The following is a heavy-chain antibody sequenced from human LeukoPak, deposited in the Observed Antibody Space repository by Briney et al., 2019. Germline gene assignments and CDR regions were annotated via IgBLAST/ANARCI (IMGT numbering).Heavy chain of an antibody. CDR3: ARGRSVVITTSWYFDL. V-gene: IGHV4-31*03. Sequence: SETLSLTCTVSGGSISSGGYYWSWIRQHPGKGLEWIVYIYYSGSTYYNPSLKSRVTISVDTSKNQFSLKLSSVTAADTAVYYCARGRSVVITTSWYFDLGGRGTLVTVSS. CDR1: GGSISSGGYY. D-gene: IGHD3-22*01. CDR2: IYYSGST. J-gene: IGHJ2*01.